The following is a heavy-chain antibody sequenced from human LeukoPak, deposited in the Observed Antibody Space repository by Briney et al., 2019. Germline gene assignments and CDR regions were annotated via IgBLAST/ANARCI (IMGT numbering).Heavy chain of an antibody. CDR3: ARGLISSSWRNNWFDP. D-gene: IGHD6-13*01. J-gene: IGHJ5*02. CDR1: GGSFSGYY. V-gene: IGHV4-34*01. CDR2: INHSGTT. Sequence: SETLSLTCAVYGGSFSGYYWSGIRQPPWKGLEWIGEINHSGTTNYNPSLKSRVTISVDTSKNHFSLKLSSVTAADTAVYYCARGLISSSWRNNWFDPWGQGILVTVSS.